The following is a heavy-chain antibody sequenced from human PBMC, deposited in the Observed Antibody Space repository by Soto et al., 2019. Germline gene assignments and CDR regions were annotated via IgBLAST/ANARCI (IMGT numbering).Heavy chain of an antibody. CDR3: AKDLALAAAGPAFDP. V-gene: IGHV3-30*18. CDR2: ISYEGSNK. J-gene: IGHJ5*02. Sequence: AASGFTFSRYGMHWVRQAPGKGLEWVAVISYEGSNKYYADSVKGRFTISRDNSKNTLYLHMNSLRAEDTAVYYCAKDLALAAAGPAFDPWGKGTLVTVSS. CDR1: GFTFSRYG. D-gene: IGHD6-13*01.